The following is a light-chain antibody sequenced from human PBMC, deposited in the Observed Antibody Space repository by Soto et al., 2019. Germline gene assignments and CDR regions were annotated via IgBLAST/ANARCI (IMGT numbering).Light chain of an antibody. V-gene: IGLV1-47*01. CDR3: AAWDDSLSVGM. CDR1: SSNIGSNY. J-gene: IGLJ3*02. CDR2: RNS. Sequence: QSVLTQPPSASGTPGQRVTISCSGSSSNIGSNYVYWYQHLPGTAPKLLIYRNSERPLGVPDRFSGSKSATSASLAISGLRSEDEGDYYCAAWDDSLSVGMFGGGTKVTVL.